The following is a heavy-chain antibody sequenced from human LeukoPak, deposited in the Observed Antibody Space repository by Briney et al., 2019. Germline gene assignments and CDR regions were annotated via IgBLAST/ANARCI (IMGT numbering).Heavy chain of an antibody. CDR3: ARPTYCGAACYYWFDT. Sequence: ASVKVSCKASGYTLSAHFMHWVRQAPGQGLELMGWINGNTGGTNYAQKFQGRVTMTRDTSINTVYMELSGLRSDDTAVYYCARPTYCGAACYYWFDTWGLGTLVTVSS. CDR1: GYTLSAHF. J-gene: IGHJ5*02. V-gene: IGHV1-2*02. D-gene: IGHD2-21*02. CDR2: INGNTGGT.